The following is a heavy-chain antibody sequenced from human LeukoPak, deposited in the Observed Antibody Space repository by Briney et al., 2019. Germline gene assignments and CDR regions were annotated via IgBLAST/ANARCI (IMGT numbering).Heavy chain of an antibody. Sequence: GGSLRLSCTGSGFTFSRYSMNWVRQAPGKGLEWVSAISDTGNTYHADSVKGRFTISRDSSKNTLFLQMNRLRPEDAAVYYCAKAPVTTCRGAFCYPFDYWGLGTLVTVSS. CDR2: ISDTGNT. V-gene: IGHV3-23*01. CDR3: AKAPVTTCRGAFCYPFDY. CDR1: GFTFSRYS. J-gene: IGHJ4*02. D-gene: IGHD2-15*01.